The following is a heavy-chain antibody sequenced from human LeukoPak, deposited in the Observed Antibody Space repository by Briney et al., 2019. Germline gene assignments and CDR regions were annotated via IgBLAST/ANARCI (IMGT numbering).Heavy chain of an antibody. D-gene: IGHD6-13*01. Sequence: PSETLSLTCAVYGGSFSGYYWSWIRQPPGKGLEWIGEINHSGSTNYNPSLKSRVTISVDTSKNQFSLKLNSVIAADTAVYYCARQGKFSSSWADAFDIWGQGTMVTVSS. CDR2: INHSGST. CDR3: ARQGKFSSSWADAFDI. J-gene: IGHJ3*02. CDR1: GGSFSGYY. V-gene: IGHV4-34*01.